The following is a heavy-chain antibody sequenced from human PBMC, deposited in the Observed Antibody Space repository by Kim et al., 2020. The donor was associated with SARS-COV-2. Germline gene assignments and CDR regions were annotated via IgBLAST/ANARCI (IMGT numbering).Heavy chain of an antibody. J-gene: IGHJ4*02. CDR2: IHPGDSNT. CDR3: TTSSASGWYSPFDY. Sequence: GESLKISCKGSGYNFANQWIGWVRQMPGKGLEWMGIIHPGDSNTRYSPSFEGQVAFSADKSITTAYLQWSSLKASDTAIYYCTTSSASGWYSPFDYWGQGTLLTVSS. D-gene: IGHD6-19*01. V-gene: IGHV5-51*01. CDR1: GYNFANQW.